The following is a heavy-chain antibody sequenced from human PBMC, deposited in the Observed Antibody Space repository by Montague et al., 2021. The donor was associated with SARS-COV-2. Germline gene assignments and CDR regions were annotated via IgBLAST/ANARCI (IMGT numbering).Heavy chain of an antibody. J-gene: IGHJ4*02. D-gene: IGHD2-21*01. V-gene: IGHV3-7*03. Sequence: SLRLSCAASGFNFGNFEMSWVRQAPGKGLEWVSNINKDGSEKYHLESLKGRFTISRDNANSSLFLQMDSLRPDDTAVYYCARKHEFKDWGQGTLVIVSS. CDR3: ARKHEFKD. CDR1: GFNFGNFE. CDR2: INKDGSEK.